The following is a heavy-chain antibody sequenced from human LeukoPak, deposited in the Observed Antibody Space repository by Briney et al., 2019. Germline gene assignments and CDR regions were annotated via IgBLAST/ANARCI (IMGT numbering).Heavy chain of an antibody. CDR3: ARHRYSSGWYDY. V-gene: IGHV4-59*08. J-gene: IGHJ4*02. D-gene: IGHD6-13*01. CDR2: IYYGGST. Sequence: SETLSLTCTVSGGSISSYYWSWIRQPPGKGLEWIGYIYYGGSTNYNPSLKSRVTISVDPSKNQFSLKLSSVTAADAAVYYCARHRYSSGWYDYWGQGTLVSVSS. CDR1: GGSISSYY.